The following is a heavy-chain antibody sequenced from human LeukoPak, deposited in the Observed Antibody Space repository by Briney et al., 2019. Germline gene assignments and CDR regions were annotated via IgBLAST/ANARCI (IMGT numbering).Heavy chain of an antibody. CDR1: GFIFSSYS. V-gene: IGHV3-69-1*01. CDR2: MTSTSTI. D-gene: IGHD3-9*01. Sequence: PRGSLRLSCAASGFIFSSYSMNWVRQAPGKGLEWVATMTSTSTIYYADSVKGRFTISRDNAKNSVYLQMNSLRDGDTAVYSCASAQTIFWEPDGFDIWGRGTKVTVSS. J-gene: IGHJ3*02. CDR3: ASAQTIFWEPDGFDI.